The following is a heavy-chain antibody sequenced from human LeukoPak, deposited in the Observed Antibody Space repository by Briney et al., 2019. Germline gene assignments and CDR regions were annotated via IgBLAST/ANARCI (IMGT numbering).Heavy chain of an antibody. CDR2: TSAYNGNI. CDR3: ATEAPRSYYFDY. Sequence: ASVKVSCKASGYTFDSFAFSWLRQAPGQGLEWVGSTSAYNGNIHYARNFQGRVTMTRDTSTGTVYMELSSLRFEDTAMYYCATEAPRSYYFDYWGQGILVTASS. CDR1: GYTFDSFA. J-gene: IGHJ4*02. V-gene: IGHV1-18*01.